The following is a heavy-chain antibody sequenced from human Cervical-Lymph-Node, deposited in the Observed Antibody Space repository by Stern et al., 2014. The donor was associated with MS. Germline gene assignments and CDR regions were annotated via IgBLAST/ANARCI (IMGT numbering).Heavy chain of an antibody. CDR3: ARDKQMAIDY. J-gene: IGHJ4*02. CDR1: GFAFNEYF. CDR2: ISTSSGST. V-gene: IGHV3-11*01. Sequence: VQLVQSGGGLVKPGGSLRLSCVASGFAFNEYFMSWVRQAPGKGLEWISYISTSSGSTFYADSVQGRFTISRDNAKNSLYLQMSSLTAEDTAVYYCARDKQMAIDYWGQGTLVTVSS. D-gene: IGHD5-24*01.